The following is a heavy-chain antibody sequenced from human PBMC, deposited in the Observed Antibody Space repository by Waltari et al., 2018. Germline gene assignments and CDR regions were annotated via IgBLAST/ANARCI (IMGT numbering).Heavy chain of an antibody. CDR3: ATWRWGQSEFDY. Sequence: EAQLVESGGKLVQPGGSLIFSWLASVFTFRRHWMSWVRQAPGRGMEWVATIKEDGSDKHYVDSVRGRVTISRDNANDSLYMQMNSLRAEDTAVYYCATWRWGQSEFDYWGQGTLVTVSS. CDR2: IKEDGSDK. V-gene: IGHV3-7*01. J-gene: IGHJ4*02. D-gene: IGHD7-27*01. CDR1: VFTFRRHW.